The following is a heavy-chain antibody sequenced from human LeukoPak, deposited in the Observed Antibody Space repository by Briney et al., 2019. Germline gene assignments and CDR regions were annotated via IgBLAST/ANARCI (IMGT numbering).Heavy chain of an antibody. Sequence: ASVKVSCKASGYTFTSYGISWVRQAPGQGLEWMGWISAYNGNTNYAQKLQGRVIMTTDTSTSTAYMELRSLRSDDTAVYYCARVNGYCSSTSCYTPYYYYGMDVWGQGTTVTVSS. CDR3: ARVNGYCSSTSCYTPYYYYGMDV. D-gene: IGHD2-2*02. CDR1: GYTFTSYG. CDR2: ISAYNGNT. V-gene: IGHV1-18*01. J-gene: IGHJ6*02.